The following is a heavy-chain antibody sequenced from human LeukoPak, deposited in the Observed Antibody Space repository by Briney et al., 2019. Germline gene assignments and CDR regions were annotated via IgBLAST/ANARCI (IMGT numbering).Heavy chain of an antibody. J-gene: IGHJ4*02. V-gene: IGHV3-21*01. CDR3: AARPGGVVPAADFDY. D-gene: IGHD2-2*01. CDR1: GFTLSSYS. CDR2: ISSSSSYI. Sequence: GGSLRLSCAASGFTLSSYSMNWVRQAPGKGLEWVSSISSSSSYIYYADSVKGRFTISRDNAKNSLYLQMNSLRAEDTAVYYCAARPGGVVPAADFDYWGQGTLVTVSS.